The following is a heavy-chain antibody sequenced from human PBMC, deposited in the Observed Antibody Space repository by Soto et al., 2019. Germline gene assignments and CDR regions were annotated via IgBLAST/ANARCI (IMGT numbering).Heavy chain of an antibody. V-gene: IGHV3-48*01. CDR1: GFTFSSYS. D-gene: IGHD3-10*01. Sequence: PGGSLRLSCAASGFTFSSYSMNWVRQAPGKGLEWVSYISSSSSTIYYADSVKGRFTISRDNAKNSLYLQMNSLRAEDTAVYYCAPDTPGRLGYWGQGTLVTVSS. CDR2: ISSSSSTI. J-gene: IGHJ4*02. CDR3: APDTPGRLGY.